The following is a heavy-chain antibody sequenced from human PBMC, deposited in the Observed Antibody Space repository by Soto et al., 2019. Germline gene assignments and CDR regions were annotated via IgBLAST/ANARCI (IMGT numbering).Heavy chain of an antibody. D-gene: IGHD3-3*01. Sequence: SETLSLTCAVSGYSISSGYYWGWIRQPPGEGLEWIGSIYHSGSTYYNPSLKSRVTISVDTSKNQFSLKLSSVTAADTAVYYCARDQRDFWSGYYPYNWFDPWGQGXLVTVYS. CDR3: ARDQRDFWSGYYPYNWFDP. V-gene: IGHV4-38-2*02. J-gene: IGHJ5*02. CDR1: GYSISSGYY. CDR2: IYHSGST.